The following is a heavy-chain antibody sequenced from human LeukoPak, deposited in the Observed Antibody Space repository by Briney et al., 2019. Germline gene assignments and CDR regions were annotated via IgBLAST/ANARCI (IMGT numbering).Heavy chain of an antibody. CDR2: ISGSGGST. CDR3: ATNEPYYYGSGSPSRYYYMDV. CDR1: GFTFSSYA. V-gene: IGHV3-23*01. D-gene: IGHD3-10*01. Sequence: GGSLRLSCAASGFTFSSYAMSWVRQAPGKGLEWVSAISGSGGSTYYADSVKGRFTISRDSSKNTLYLQMNSLRAEDTAVYYCATNEPYYYGSGSPSRYYYMDVWGKGTTVTVSS. J-gene: IGHJ6*03.